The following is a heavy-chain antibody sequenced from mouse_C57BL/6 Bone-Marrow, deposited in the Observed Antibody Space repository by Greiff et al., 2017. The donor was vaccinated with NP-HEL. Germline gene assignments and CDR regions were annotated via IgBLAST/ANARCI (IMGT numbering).Heavy chain of an antibody. V-gene: IGHV5-17*01. CDR3: ARGLYSNWYFDV. D-gene: IGHD2-5*01. CDR1: GFTFSDYG. J-gene: IGHJ1*03. CDR2: ISSGSSTI. Sequence: EVKLVESGGGLVKPGGSLKLSCAASGFTFSDYGMHWVRQAPEKGLEWVAYISSGSSTIYYADTVKGRFTISRDNAKNTLFLQMTSLRSEDTAMYYCARGLYSNWYFDVWGTGTTVTVSS.